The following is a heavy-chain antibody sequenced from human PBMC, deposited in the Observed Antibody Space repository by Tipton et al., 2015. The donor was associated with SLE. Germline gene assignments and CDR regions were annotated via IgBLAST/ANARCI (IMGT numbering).Heavy chain of an antibody. CDR2: ISYDGTNK. D-gene: IGHD6-19*01. J-gene: IGHJ4*02. CDR1: GFTFSGHA. Sequence: SLRLSCVASGFTFSGHAMHWVRQAPGKGLEWVGFISYDGTNKYYADSVKGRFTISRDNSKNTLYLQMNSLRAEDTAVYYCAKDAVAGTAFFDYWGQGTLVTVSS. CDR3: AKDAVAGTAFFDY. V-gene: IGHV3-30*18.